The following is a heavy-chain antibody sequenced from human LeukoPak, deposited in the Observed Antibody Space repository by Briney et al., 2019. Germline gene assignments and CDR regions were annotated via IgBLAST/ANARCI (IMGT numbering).Heavy chain of an antibody. CDR1: GFTLSSYW. CDR3: ASKNGSY. D-gene: IGHD1-26*01. CDR2: INSDGSST. Sequence: GGSLRLSCAASGFTLSSYWMHWVRQGPGKGLVWVSRINSDGSSTSYADSVKGRFTISRDNAKNTLYLQMNSLSADDTAVYYCASKNGSYWGQGTLVTVSS. V-gene: IGHV3-74*01. J-gene: IGHJ4*02.